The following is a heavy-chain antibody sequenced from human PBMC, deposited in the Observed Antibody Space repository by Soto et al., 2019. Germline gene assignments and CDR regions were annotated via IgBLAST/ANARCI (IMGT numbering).Heavy chain of an antibody. V-gene: IGHV3-21*04. D-gene: IGHD3-3*01. Sequence: GGSLRLSCAASGFTFSYYSIHWVRQAPGKGLEWVSSISNYIYCADSLKGRFTISRDNAKNSLSLQMNSLRAEDTAVYYCAKDKRDLRFLEWSYYFDYWGQGTLVTVSS. J-gene: IGHJ4*02. CDR2: ISNYI. CDR1: GFTFSYYS. CDR3: AKDKRDLRFLEWSYYFDY.